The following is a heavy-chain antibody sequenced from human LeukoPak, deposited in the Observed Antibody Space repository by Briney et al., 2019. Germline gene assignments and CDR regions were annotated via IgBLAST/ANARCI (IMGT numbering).Heavy chain of an antibody. CDR2: IYYSGST. J-gene: IGHJ4*02. CDR1: GGSFSGYY. D-gene: IGHD1-26*01. Sequence: SETLSLTCAVYGGSFSGYYWSWIRQPPGKGLEWIGYIYYSGSTNYNPSLKSRVTISVDTSKNQFSLNLRSVTAADTAVYYCARGLGATDYWGQGTLVTVSS. V-gene: IGHV4-34*11. CDR3: ARGLGATDY.